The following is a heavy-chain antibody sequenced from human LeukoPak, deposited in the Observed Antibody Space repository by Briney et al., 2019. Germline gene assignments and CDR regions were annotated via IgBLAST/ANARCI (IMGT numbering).Heavy chain of an antibody. D-gene: IGHD3-9*01. CDR3: ARDLLRYDILYGMDV. J-gene: IGHJ6*02. CDR1: GYTFTSYY. CDR2: INPSGGST. Sequence: ASVKVSCKASGYTFTSYYMHWVRQAPGQGLEWMGIINPSGGSTSYAQKFQGRVTMTRDTSTSTAYMELSSLRSEDTAVYYCARDLLRYDILYGMDVWGQGTTVTVSS. V-gene: IGHV1-46*01.